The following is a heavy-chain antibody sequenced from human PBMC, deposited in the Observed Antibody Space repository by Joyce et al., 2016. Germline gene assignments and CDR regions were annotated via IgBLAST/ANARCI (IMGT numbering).Heavy chain of an antibody. D-gene: IGHD5-24*01. CDR2: FLPMLNLT. CDR1: GVSFNKYN. CDR3: AGTFNYPHHDGMDV. V-gene: IGHV1-69*02. J-gene: IGHJ6*02. Sequence: QVHLVQSGAEVKKSGSSVKVSCKASGVSFNKYNVSWVRLAPGQGLAWRGMFLPMLNLTNYAQEFQGRVTITADKSTTTAYMQLTGLRSDDTAVYFCAGTFNYPHHDGMDVWGQGTTVTVSS.